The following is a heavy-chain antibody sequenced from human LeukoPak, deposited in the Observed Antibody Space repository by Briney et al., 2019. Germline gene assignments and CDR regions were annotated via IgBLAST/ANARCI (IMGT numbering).Heavy chain of an antibody. D-gene: IGHD6-13*01. Sequence: SETLSLTCTVSGGSISSYYWSWIRQPPGKGQEWIGYIYYSGSTNYNPSLKSRVTISVDTSKNQFSLKLSSVTAADTAVYYCARGGIAAAGTGSYYYYGMDVWGQGTTVTVSS. CDR2: IYYSGST. V-gene: IGHV4-59*01. CDR3: ARGGIAAAGTGSYYYYGMDV. J-gene: IGHJ6*02. CDR1: GGSISSYY.